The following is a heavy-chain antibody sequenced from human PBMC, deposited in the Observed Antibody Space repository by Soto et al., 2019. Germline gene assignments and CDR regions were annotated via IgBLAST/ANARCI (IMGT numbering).Heavy chain of an antibody. CDR3: TKRTYGAVPGLDY. D-gene: IGHD6-19*01. CDR2: ISGSGSNT. Sequence: GGSLRLSCAASGFTFSSYAMIWVRQAPGKGLEWVSSISGSGSNTYYADSVKGRLTISRDNSKNTLYLQLNSLRAEDTAIYYCTKRTYGAVPGLDYWGQGTLVTVSS. V-gene: IGHV3-23*01. J-gene: IGHJ4*02. CDR1: GFTFSSYA.